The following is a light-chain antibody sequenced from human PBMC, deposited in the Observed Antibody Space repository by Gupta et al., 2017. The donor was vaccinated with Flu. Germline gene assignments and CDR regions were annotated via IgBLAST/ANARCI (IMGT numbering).Light chain of an antibody. CDR3: QQTHRMPPT. V-gene: IGKV1-39*01. Sequence: DIQMTQSPSSLSASVGDRITITCRASQNIHTYVNWYQQRPGNSPKLLIYGASNLQSGVPSRFSGSGSGTKFILTISSLQAGDFATYYCQQTHRMPPTFGQGTKLDI. J-gene: IGKJ2*01. CDR1: QNIHTY. CDR2: GAS.